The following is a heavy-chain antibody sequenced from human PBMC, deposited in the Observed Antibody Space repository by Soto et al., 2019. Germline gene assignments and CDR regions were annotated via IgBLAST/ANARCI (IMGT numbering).Heavy chain of an antibody. CDR1: GGSISSYY. V-gene: IGHV4-59*12. CDR2: IYHSGST. J-gene: IGHJ4*02. D-gene: IGHD3-10*01. Sequence: SETLSLTCTVSGGSISSYYWSWIRQPPGKGLEWIGDIYHSGSTNYNPSLKSRVTISVDKSKNQFSLNLSSVTAADTAVYYCARDQNGSGNYYTRYFDYWGQGTLVTVSS. CDR3: ARDQNGSGNYYTRYFDY.